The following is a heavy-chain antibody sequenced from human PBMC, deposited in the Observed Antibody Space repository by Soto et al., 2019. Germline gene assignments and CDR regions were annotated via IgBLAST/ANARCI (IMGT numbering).Heavy chain of an antibody. CDR3: AKDLTRQTYSSSSGGY. J-gene: IGHJ4*02. CDR2: ISYDGSNK. Sequence: GGSLRLSCGASGFTFSSYGMHWVRQAPGKGLEWVAVISYDGSNKYYADSVKGRFTISRDNSKNTLYLQMNSLRAEDTAVYYSAKDLTRQTYSSSSGGYWGQGTLVTVSS. V-gene: IGHV3-30*18. CDR1: GFTFSSYG. D-gene: IGHD6-6*01.